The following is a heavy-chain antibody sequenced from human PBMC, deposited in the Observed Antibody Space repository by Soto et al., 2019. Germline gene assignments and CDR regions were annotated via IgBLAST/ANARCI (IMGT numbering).Heavy chain of an antibody. D-gene: IGHD3-3*02. CDR1: GFIFSDYW. J-gene: IGHJ4*02. CDR3: ARARIYY. V-gene: IGHV3-7*03. Sequence: EVQLVESGGGLVQPGGSLRLSCAVSGFIFSDYWMTWVRQAPGKGLEWVATISPEGSEKYYVDSLKGRFTISRDNAKNSLYLQMISLRAEDTALYYWARARIYYWGRGTLITVSS. CDR2: ISPEGSEK.